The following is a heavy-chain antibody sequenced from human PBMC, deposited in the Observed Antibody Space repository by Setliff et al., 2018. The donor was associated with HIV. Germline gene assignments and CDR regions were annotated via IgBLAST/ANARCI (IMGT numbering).Heavy chain of an antibody. CDR3: ARDRGNSSYFQH. Sequence: PGGSLRLSCAASGFTLSDYAMHWVRQAPGKGLEWVAVISYDGTNEYYADSVKGRFTISRDNAKNSLYLQMNSLRAEDTAVYYCARDRGNSSYFQHWGQGTLVTVSS. CDR2: ISYDGTNE. D-gene: IGHD2-21*02. V-gene: IGHV3-30*03. CDR1: GFTLSDYA. J-gene: IGHJ1*01.